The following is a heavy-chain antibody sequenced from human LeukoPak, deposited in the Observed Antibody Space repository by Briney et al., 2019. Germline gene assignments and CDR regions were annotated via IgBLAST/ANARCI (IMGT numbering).Heavy chain of an antibody. Sequence: PSQTLSLTCTVSGGSISSGGYYWSWIRQHPGKGLEWIGYIYYSGSTYYNPSLKSRVTISVDTSKNQFSLELSSVTAADTAVYYCASLAYYYDSSGVDYWGQGTLVTVSS. CDR3: ASLAYYYDSSGVDY. CDR2: IYYSGST. V-gene: IGHV4-31*03. J-gene: IGHJ4*02. CDR1: GGSISSGGYY. D-gene: IGHD3-22*01.